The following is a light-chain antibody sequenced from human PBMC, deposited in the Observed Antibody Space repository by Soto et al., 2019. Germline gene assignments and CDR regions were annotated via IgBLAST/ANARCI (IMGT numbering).Light chain of an antibody. CDR3: QQFDRLLPSWT. Sequence: ETVLTQSPGTLSLSPGERATLPCRASQSVSSNYLAWYQHIPGQAPRLLIYGASTRATGIPDRFSGSGSGTDFTLTISTLEPEDFAVYYCQQFDRLLPSWTFGQGTKVE. CDR2: GAS. V-gene: IGKV3-20*01. CDR1: QSVSSNY. J-gene: IGKJ1*01.